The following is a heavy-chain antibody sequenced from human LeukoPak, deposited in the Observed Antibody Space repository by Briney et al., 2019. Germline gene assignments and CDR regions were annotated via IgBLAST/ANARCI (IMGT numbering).Heavy chain of an antibody. J-gene: IGHJ4*02. CDR1: GGSIGSYY. D-gene: IGHD3-10*01. CDR3: ARVRGEVERFDY. CDR2: IYYSGST. Sequence: SETLSLTCTVSGGSIGSYYWSWIRQPPGKGLEWIGYIYYSGSTNYNPSLKSRVTISVDTSKNQFSLKLSSVTAADTAVYYCARVRGEVERFDYWGQGTLVTVSS. V-gene: IGHV4-59*01.